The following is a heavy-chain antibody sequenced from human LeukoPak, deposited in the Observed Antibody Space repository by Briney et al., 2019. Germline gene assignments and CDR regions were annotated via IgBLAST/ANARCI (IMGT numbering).Heavy chain of an antibody. Sequence: ASVKVSCKASGYTFTSYGISWVRQAPGQGLEWMGWISAYNGNTNYAQKLQGRVTMTTDTSTSTAYMELRSLRSDDTAVYYCARDGGHDFWSGFYNWFDPWGQGTLVTVSS. CDR1: GYTFTSYG. CDR3: ARDGGHDFWSGFYNWFDP. V-gene: IGHV1-18*01. CDR2: ISAYNGNT. D-gene: IGHD3-3*01. J-gene: IGHJ5*02.